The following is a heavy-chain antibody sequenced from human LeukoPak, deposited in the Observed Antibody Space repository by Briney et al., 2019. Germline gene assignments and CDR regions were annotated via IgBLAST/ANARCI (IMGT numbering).Heavy chain of an antibody. V-gene: IGHV4-34*01. J-gene: IGHJ6*03. CDR3: ARGYYYMDV. CDR2: INHREYT. Sequence: PSETLSLTCAVYTDSFNDYFWSWIRQSPGKELEWIGEINHREYTNYNPSLRSRVTISVDTAKKQFSLKLGSVTAADTAVYYCARGYYYMDVWDKGAAVTVSS. CDR1: TDSFNDYF.